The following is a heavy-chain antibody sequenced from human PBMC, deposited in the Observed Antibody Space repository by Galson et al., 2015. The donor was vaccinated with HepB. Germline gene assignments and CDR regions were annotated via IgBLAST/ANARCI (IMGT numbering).Heavy chain of an antibody. J-gene: IGHJ6*03. Sequence: SLRLSCAASGFTFSSYWMNWVRQAPGKGLEWVAAIKQDGSEKYYVDSVKGRFTVSRDNAKRSLYLHMNSLRAEDTAVYYCAKPGAGGPAAFHFYYLDVWGNGTTVTVSS. CDR3: AKPGAGGPAAFHFYYLDV. CDR2: IKQDGSEK. V-gene: IGHV3-7*01. D-gene: IGHD2-2*01. CDR1: GFTFSSYW.